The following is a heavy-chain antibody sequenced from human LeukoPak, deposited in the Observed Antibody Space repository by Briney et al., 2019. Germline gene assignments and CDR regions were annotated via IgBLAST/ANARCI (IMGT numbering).Heavy chain of an antibody. CDR3: ARGWRQVFWFDL. V-gene: IGHV3-33*01. Sequence: GGSLRLSCAASGFTFSSYGMHWVRQAPGKGLEWVAVIWYDGSNKYYADSVKGRFTISRDNSKNTLYLQMNSLRAEDTAVYYCARGWRQVFWFDLWGQGTLVTVSS. CDR2: IWYDGSNK. CDR1: GFTFSSYG. D-gene: IGHD3-10*01. J-gene: IGHJ5*02.